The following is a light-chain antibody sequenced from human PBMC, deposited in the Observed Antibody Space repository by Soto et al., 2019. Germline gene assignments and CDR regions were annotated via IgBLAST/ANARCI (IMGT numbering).Light chain of an antibody. CDR2: EGS. CDR1: SXDVGSYNL. Sequence: QSVLTQPGSVSGSPGQSITISCTGTSXDVGSYNLVSWYQQHPGKAPKLMIYEGSKRPSGVSNRFSGSKSGNTASLTISGLQAEDEADYYCCSYAGSSTYVFGTGTKVNVL. J-gene: IGLJ1*01. V-gene: IGLV2-23*01. CDR3: CSYAGSSTYV.